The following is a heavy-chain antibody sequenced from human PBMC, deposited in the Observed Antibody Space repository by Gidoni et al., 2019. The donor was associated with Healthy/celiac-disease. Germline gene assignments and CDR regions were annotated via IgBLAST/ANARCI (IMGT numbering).Heavy chain of an antibody. CDR3: ARDRSSSWYWFDP. CDR1: GFTVSSNY. CDR2: IYSGGST. Sequence: EVQLVESGGGLIQPGGSLILSCAASGFTVSSNYMSWVRQAPGKGLEWVSVIYSGGSTYYADSVKGRFTISRDNSKNTLYLQMNSLRAEDTAVYYCARDRSSSWYWFDPWGQGTLVTVSS. D-gene: IGHD6-13*01. V-gene: IGHV3-53*01. J-gene: IGHJ5*02.